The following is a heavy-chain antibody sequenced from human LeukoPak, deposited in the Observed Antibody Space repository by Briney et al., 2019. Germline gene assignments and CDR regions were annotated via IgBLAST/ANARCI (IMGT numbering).Heavy chain of an antibody. J-gene: IGHJ6*04. Sequence: GGSLRLSCAASGFTFSSYWMSGVRQAPGKGLEWVANIKQDGSEKYYVDSVKGRFTISRDNAKNSLYLQMNSLRAEDTAVYYCARLPEWFGELSPARGMDVWGKGTTVTVSS. D-gene: IGHD3-10*01. CDR3: ARLPEWFGELSPARGMDV. V-gene: IGHV3-7*03. CDR1: GFTFSSYW. CDR2: IKQDGSEK.